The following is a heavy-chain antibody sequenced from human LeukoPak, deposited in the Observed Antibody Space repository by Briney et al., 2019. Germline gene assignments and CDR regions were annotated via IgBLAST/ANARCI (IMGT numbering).Heavy chain of an antibody. D-gene: IGHD3-10*01. Sequence: SETLSLTCTVSGGSISSSSYYWGWIRQPPGKGLEWIGSIYYSGSTYYNPSLKSRVTISVDTSKNQFSLKLSSVTAADTAVYYCTCAFTMVRGVSFDYWGQGTLVTVSS. CDR1: GGSISSSSYY. CDR3: TCAFTMVRGVSFDY. CDR2: IYYSGST. V-gene: IGHV4-39*01. J-gene: IGHJ4*02.